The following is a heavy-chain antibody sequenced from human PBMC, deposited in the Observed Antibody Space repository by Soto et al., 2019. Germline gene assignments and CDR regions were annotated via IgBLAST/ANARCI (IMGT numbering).Heavy chain of an antibody. CDR3: ARHYYGSGSYYDY. CDR2: IHYSGST. J-gene: IGHJ4*02. D-gene: IGHD3-10*01. Sequence: QVHLQESGPGLVKPSQTLSLTCSVSGDSISSGGYYWSWIRQHPGKGLEWIGYIHYSGSTYYSPYLKSRVSISIDTSKNQFSLKLSSVTAADTAMYYCARHYYGSGSYYDYWGQGTLVTVSS. CDR1: GDSISSGGYY. V-gene: IGHV4-31*03.